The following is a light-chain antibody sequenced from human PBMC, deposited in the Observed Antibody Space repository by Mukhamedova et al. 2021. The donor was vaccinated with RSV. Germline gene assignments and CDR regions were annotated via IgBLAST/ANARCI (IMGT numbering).Light chain of an antibody. J-gene: IGLJ2*01. CDR2: SNN. CDR3: AAWDDSLNGVV. V-gene: IGLV1-44*01. Sequence: GSRSNIGGNAVNWYQQLPGTAPKLLIYSNNQRPSGVPDRFSGSKSGTSASLAISGLQFEDEADYYCAAWDDSLNGVVFGGGTKLT. CDR1: RSNIGGNA.